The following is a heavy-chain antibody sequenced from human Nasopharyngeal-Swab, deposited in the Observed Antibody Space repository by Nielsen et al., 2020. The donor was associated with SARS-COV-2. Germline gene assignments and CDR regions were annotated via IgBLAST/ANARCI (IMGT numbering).Heavy chain of an antibody. J-gene: IGHJ4*02. CDR2: IKQDGSEK. V-gene: IGHV3-7*03. Sequence: VGSLTLSCAASGFTFNSYWRSWVRQAPGKGLEWVANIKQDGSEKYYVDSVKGRFTISSDNDKNSLYLQMNGLRAEATAVYYCARDRSFYPSKGLFQRYSGSYGVGYWGQGTLVTVSS. CDR3: ARDRSFYPSKGLFQRYSGSYGVGY. CDR1: GFTFNSYW. D-gene: IGHD1-26*01.